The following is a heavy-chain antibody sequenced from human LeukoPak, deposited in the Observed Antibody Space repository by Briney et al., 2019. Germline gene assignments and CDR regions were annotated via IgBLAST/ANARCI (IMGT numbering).Heavy chain of an antibody. Sequence: GGSLRLSCAASGFIFSTYGMHWVRQAPGKGLEWVTFIRYDGNNKYYADSVKGRFTISRDNSKNTLYLQMNSLRAEDTAVYYCARAGLGAAADVWGQGTLVTVSS. D-gene: IGHD6-13*01. CDR1: GFIFSTYG. CDR3: ARAGLGAAADV. V-gene: IGHV3-30*02. J-gene: IGHJ4*02. CDR2: IRYDGNNK.